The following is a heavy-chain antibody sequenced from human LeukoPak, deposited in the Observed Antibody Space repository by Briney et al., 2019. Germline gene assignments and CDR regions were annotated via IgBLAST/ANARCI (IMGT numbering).Heavy chain of an antibody. Sequence: PSETLSLTCTVSGGSISSGSYYWSWIRQPAGKGLEWIGRIYTSGSTNYNPSLKSRVTISVDTSKNQFSLKLSSVTAADTAVYYCARGRELRLSYYYYMDVWGKGTTVTVSS. J-gene: IGHJ6*03. D-gene: IGHD1-26*01. CDR1: GGSISSGSYY. CDR3: ARGRELRLSYYYYMDV. CDR2: IYTSGST. V-gene: IGHV4-61*02.